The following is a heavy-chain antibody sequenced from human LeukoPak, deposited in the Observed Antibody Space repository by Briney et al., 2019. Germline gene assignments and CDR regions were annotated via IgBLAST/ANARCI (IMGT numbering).Heavy chain of an antibody. CDR2: IYPSDSDT. D-gene: IGHD1-1*01. J-gene: IGHJ4*02. V-gene: IGHV5-51*01. Sequence: GESLKISCKTSGYSFTSYWIGWVRQMPGKGLEWMGIIYPSDSDTRYSPSFQGQVTISADRSITTAYLQSSSLKASDTAIYYCARRLKISQGGTTDYWGQGTLVTVSS. CDR1: GYSFTSYW. CDR3: ARRLKISQGGTTDY.